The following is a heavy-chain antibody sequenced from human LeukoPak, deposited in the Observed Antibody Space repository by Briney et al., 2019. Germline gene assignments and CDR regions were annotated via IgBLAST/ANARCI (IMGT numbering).Heavy chain of an antibody. D-gene: IGHD3-22*01. CDR3: ARVVYDSTSGGFDY. V-gene: IGHV4-61*02. CDR1: GGSISSGSYY. J-gene: IGHJ4*02. Sequence: PSGTLSLTCTVSGGSISSGSYYWSWIRQPAGKGLEWIGRIYTSGSTNYNPSLKSRVTISVDTSKNQFSLKLSSVTAADTAVYYCARVVYDSTSGGFDYWGQGTLVTASS. CDR2: IYTSGST.